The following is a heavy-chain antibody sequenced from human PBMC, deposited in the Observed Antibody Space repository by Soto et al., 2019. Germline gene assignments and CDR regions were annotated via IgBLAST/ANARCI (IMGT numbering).Heavy chain of an antibody. J-gene: IGHJ4*02. CDR1: GGSISSYY. Sequence: SETLSLTCTVSGGSISSYYWSWIRQPPGKGLEWIGYIYYSGSTNYNPSLKSRVTISVDTSKNQFSLKLSSVTAADTAVYYCASRSSGYDYSDYWGQGTLVTVSS. V-gene: IGHV4-59*01. CDR3: ASRSSGYDYSDY. CDR2: IYYSGST. D-gene: IGHD5-12*01.